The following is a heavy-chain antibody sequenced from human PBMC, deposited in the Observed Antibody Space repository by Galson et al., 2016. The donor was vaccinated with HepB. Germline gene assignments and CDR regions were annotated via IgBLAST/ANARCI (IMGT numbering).Heavy chain of an antibody. CDR3: AKPKAAREYFQH. J-gene: IGHJ1*01. D-gene: IGHD6-13*01. CDR2: ISGTHNST. CDR1: GFAFSSYA. V-gene: IGHV3-23*01. Sequence: SLRLSCAASGFAFSSYAMNWVRQAPGKGLEWVSGISGTHNSTYYADSVKGWFIISRDNPKNTLYLQMNNLSPADTATYYCAKPKAAREYFQHWGQGALVTVSS.